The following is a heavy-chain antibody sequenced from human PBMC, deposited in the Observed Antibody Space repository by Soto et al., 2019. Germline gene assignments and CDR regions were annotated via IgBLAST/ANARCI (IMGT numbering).Heavy chain of an antibody. Sequence: EVQLLESGGALEHPGGSLRLSCAASGFAFSTYAMTWVRQAPGKGLEWVSVISGSGGSSYYAASVKGRFTISRDNSKNTVYLQMNGLRAEDTALYFCAKVTKRAAAGRYEYYKYGMDVW. J-gene: IGHJ6*01. CDR1: GFAFSTYA. V-gene: IGHV3-23*01. CDR2: ISGSGGSS. CDR3: AKVTKRAAAGRYEYYKYGMDV. D-gene: IGHD6-13*01.